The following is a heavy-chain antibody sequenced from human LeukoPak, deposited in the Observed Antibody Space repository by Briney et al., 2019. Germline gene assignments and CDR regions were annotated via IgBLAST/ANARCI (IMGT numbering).Heavy chain of an antibody. J-gene: IGHJ6*03. V-gene: IGHV3-33*06. CDR1: GCTFSRYA. CDR3: AKALGSYFPYYYMDV. D-gene: IGHD3-10*01. Sequence: GGSLRLSCAASGCTFSRYAIHWVRQAPGQGLEWVAVIWYDGNNKYYADSVKGRFTISRDNSKNTLYLEMNSLRAEDTAMYYCAKALGSYFPYYYMDVWGKGTTVTVSS. CDR2: IWYDGNNK.